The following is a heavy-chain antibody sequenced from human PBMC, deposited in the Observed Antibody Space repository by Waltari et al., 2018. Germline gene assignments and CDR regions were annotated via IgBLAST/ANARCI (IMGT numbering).Heavy chain of an antibody. CDR1: GYSFTSRG. CDR3: ARTCISAACYMIY. J-gene: IGHJ4*02. D-gene: IGHD2-2*02. V-gene: IGHV1-18*01. CDR2: INTQNGST. Sequence: QVQLVQSGGELKEPGASVKVSFKASGYSFTSRGINRERQAPGQGLEWMGWINTQNGSTNYAQNLQGRVTMTADTSTTTAYMELRSLKSDDTAIYYCARTCISAACYMIYWGQGTLVTVSA.